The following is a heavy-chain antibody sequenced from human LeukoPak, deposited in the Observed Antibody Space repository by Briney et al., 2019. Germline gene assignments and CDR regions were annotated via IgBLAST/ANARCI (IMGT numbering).Heavy chain of an antibody. V-gene: IGHV3-11*01. CDR1: GFTFSDYY. J-gene: IGHJ4*02. CDR3: ARDFFEVGAHLIYYFDY. CDR2: ISSSGSTI. Sequence: GGSLRLSCAASGFTFSDYYMSWIRQAPGKGLEWVSYISSSGSTIYYADSVKDRFTISRDNAKNSLYLQMNSLRAEDTAVYYCARDFFEVGAHLIYYFDYWGQGTLVTVSS. D-gene: IGHD1-26*01.